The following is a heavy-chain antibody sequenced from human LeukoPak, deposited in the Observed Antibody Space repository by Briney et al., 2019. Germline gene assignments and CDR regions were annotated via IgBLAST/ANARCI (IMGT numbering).Heavy chain of an antibody. Sequence: GGSLRLSCAASGFTFSSYWMHWVRQAPGKGLVWVSRINSDGSSTSYADSVKGRFTISRDNAKNTLYLQMNSLRAEDTAVYCCTCIAARRGVDYWGQGTLVTVSS. CDR2: INSDGSST. CDR3: TCIAARRGVDY. V-gene: IGHV3-74*01. CDR1: GFTFSSYW. D-gene: IGHD6-6*01. J-gene: IGHJ4*02.